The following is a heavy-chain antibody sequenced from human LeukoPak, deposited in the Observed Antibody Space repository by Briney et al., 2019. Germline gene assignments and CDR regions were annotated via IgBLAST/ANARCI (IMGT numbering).Heavy chain of an antibody. J-gene: IGHJ4*02. D-gene: IGHD3-22*01. CDR1: GFTFSSYA. CDR3: AHYYDSSGYSYPYYFDY. V-gene: IGHV3-23*01. CDR2: ISGSGGST. Sequence: GGSLRLSCAASGFTFSSYAMSWVRQAPGKGLEWVSAISGSGGSTYYADSVKGRFTISRDNSKNTLYLQMNSLRAEDTAVYYCAHYYDSSGYSYPYYFDYWGQGTLVTVSS.